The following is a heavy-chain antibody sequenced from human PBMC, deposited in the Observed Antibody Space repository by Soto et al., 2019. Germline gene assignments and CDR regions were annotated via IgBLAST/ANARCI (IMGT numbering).Heavy chain of an antibody. CDR1: GGTFSSYA. CDR3: ASGKDTAMVTPYYYGMDV. D-gene: IGHD5-18*01. J-gene: IGHJ6*02. V-gene: IGHV1-69*01. CDR2: IIPIFGTA. Sequence: QVQLVQSGAGVKKPGSSVKVSCKASGGTFSSYAISWVRQAPGQGLEWMGGIIPIFGTANYAQKFQGRVTITVDESTSTAYMELSSLRSEDTAVYYCASGKDTAMVTPYYYGMDVWGQGTTVTVSS.